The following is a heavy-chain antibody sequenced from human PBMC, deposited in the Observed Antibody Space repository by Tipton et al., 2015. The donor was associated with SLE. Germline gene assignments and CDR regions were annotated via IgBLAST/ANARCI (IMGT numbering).Heavy chain of an antibody. CDR1: NGSISSGSYY. CDR3: AGAGNRFSPPFDD. J-gene: IGHJ4*02. D-gene: IGHD1-1*01. Sequence: TLSLTCTVSNGSISSGSYYWSWIRQPAGKGLEWIGRIYTSGSTNYNPSLKSRVTISVDTSKNQFSLKLTSVTAADTAVYYCAGAGNRFSPPFDDWGQGTLVTVSP. CDR2: IYTSGST. V-gene: IGHV4-61*02.